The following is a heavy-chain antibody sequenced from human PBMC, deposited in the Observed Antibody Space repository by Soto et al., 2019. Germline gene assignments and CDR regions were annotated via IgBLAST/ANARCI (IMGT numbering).Heavy chain of an antibody. CDR3: ARHYSGSYLGYYYYYGMDV. J-gene: IGHJ6*02. V-gene: IGHV4-59*01. CDR1: GGSISSYY. CDR2: IYYSGST. Sequence: SETLSLTCTLSGGSISSYYWSWIRQPPGKGLEWIGYIYYSGSTNYNPSLKSRVTISVDTSKNQFSLKLSSVTAADTAVYYCARHYSGSYLGYYYYYGMDVWGQGTTVTVSS. D-gene: IGHD1-26*01.